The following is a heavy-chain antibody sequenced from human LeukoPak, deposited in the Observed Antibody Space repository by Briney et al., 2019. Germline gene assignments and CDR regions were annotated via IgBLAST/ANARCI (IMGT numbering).Heavy chain of an antibody. D-gene: IGHD6-19*01. CDR2: VNPNSGGT. J-gene: IGHJ4*02. V-gene: IGHV1-2*06. CDR1: GYTFTGYY. CDR3: AMYSSGRYYFDY. Sequence: ASVKVSCKASGYTFTGYYMHWVRQAPGQGLEWMGRVNPNSGGTNYAQKFQGGVTTTRNTSISTAYMELSRLRSDDTAVYYCAMYSSGRYYFDYWGQGTLVTVSS.